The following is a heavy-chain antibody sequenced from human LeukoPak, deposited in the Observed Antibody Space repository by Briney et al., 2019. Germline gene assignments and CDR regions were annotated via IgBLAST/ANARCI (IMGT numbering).Heavy chain of an antibody. CDR2: INAGNGNT. D-gene: IGHD2-15*01. J-gene: IGHJ4*02. V-gene: IGHV1-3*01. Sequence: ASVKVSCKASGYTFTTYAMHWVRQAPGQRLEWMGWINAGNGNTKYSQKFQARLTITSYTSASTAYIELSSLRSEDTAVYYCARDPIGTRWPYYFDYWGQGTLVTVSS. CDR3: ARDPIGTRWPYYFDY. CDR1: GYTFTTYA.